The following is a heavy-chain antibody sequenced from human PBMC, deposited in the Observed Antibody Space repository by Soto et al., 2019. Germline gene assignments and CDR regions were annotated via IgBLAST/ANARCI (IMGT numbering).Heavy chain of an antibody. CDR2: ISYDGSNK. D-gene: IGHD1-7*01. V-gene: IGHV3-30-3*01. Sequence: VQLVESGGGVVQPGRSLRLSCAASGFTFSSYAMHWVRQAPGKGLEWVAVISYDGSNKYYADSVKGRFTISRDNSKNTLYLQMNSLRAEDTAVYYCARDLTGTTTPYYYYGMDVWGQGTTVTVSS. CDR1: GFTFSSYA. CDR3: ARDLTGTTTPYYYYGMDV. J-gene: IGHJ6*02.